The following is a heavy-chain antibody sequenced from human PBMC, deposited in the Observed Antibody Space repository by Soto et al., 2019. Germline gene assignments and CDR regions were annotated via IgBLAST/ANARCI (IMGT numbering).Heavy chain of an antibody. Sequence: SETLSLTCTVSGGSISSGGYYWSWIRQHPGKGLEWIGYIYYSGSTYYNPSLKSRVTISVDTSKNQFSLKLSSVTAADTAVYYCARDAVATTPDYYGMDVWGQGTTVTVSS. CDR2: IYYSGST. V-gene: IGHV4-31*03. CDR3: ARDAVATTPDYYGMDV. D-gene: IGHD5-12*01. CDR1: GGSISSGGYY. J-gene: IGHJ6*02.